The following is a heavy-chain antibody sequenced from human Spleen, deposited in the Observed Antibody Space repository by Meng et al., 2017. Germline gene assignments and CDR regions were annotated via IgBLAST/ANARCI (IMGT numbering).Heavy chain of an antibody. CDR2: ISGSGGST. V-gene: IGHV3-23*01. Sequence: GESLKISCAASGFTFSSYAMSWVRQAPGKGLEWVSAISGSGGSTYYADSVKGRFTISRDNSKNTLYLQMNSLRAEDTAAYYCAKDLGYLPDYWGQGTLVTVSS. D-gene: IGHD5-12*01. CDR1: GFTFSSYA. CDR3: AKDLGYLPDY. J-gene: IGHJ4*02.